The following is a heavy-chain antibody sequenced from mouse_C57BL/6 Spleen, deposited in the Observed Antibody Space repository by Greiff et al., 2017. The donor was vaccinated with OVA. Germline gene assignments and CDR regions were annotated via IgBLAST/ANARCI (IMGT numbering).Heavy chain of an antibody. CDR1: GYTFNGYW. CDR3: AKYGSSPWLAY. Sequence: QVQLQQSGAELMKPGASVKLSCTATGYTFNGYWIEWVKQRPGHGLEWIGEILPGSGSTNYNEKFKGKATFTADTSSNTAYMQLSSLTTENCAISDCAKYGSSPWLAYWGQGTLVTVSA. J-gene: IGHJ3*01. V-gene: IGHV1-9*01. D-gene: IGHD1-1*01. CDR2: ILPGSGST.